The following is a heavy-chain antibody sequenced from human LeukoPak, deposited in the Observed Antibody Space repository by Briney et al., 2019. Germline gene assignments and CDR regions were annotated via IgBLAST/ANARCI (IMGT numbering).Heavy chain of an antibody. Sequence: PGGSLRLSCAASGFTFSSYGMHWVRQAPGKGLEWVAVISYDGSNKYYADSVKGRFTISRDNSKNTLYLQMNSLRAEDTAVYYCARVLFQGSYSYGDSNWFDPWGQGTLVTVSS. CDR1: GFTFSSYG. V-gene: IGHV3-30*03. D-gene: IGHD5-18*01. CDR2: ISYDGSNK. CDR3: ARVLFQGSYSYGDSNWFDP. J-gene: IGHJ5*02.